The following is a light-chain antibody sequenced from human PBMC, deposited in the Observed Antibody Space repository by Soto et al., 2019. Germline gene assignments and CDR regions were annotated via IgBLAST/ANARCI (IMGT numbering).Light chain of an antibody. CDR1: QSISSN. J-gene: IGKJ1*01. Sequence: EIVMTQSPATLSVSPGERATLSCRASQSISSNLAWYRQKSGQAPRLLIYGASTRATGIPARFSGSGSGTDFTLTISSLQSGDFAVYYCQQYNDWWTFGQGTKVDIK. CDR2: GAS. V-gene: IGKV3-15*01. CDR3: QQYNDWWT.